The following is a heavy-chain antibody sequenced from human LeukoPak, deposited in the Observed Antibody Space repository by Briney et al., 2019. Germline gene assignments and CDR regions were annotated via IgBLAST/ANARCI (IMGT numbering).Heavy chain of an antibody. D-gene: IGHD3-10*01. CDR2: INHSGST. CDR3: ARRPRLRISMVRGVNWFDP. V-gene: IGHV4-34*01. Sequence: SETLSLTCAVYGGSFSGYYWSWIRQPPGKGLEWIGEINHSGSTNYNPSLKSRVTISVDTSKNQFSLKLSSVTAADTAVYYCARRPRLRISMVRGVNWFDPWGQGTLVTVSS. J-gene: IGHJ5*02. CDR1: GGSFSGYY.